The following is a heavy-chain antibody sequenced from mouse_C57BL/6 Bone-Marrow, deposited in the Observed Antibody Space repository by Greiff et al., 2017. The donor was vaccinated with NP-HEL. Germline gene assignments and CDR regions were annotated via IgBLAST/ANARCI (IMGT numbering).Heavy chain of an antibody. V-gene: IGHV3-6*01. Sequence: EVKLVESGPGLVKPSQSLSLTCSVTGYSITSGYYWNWIRQFPGNKLEWMGYISYDGSNNYNPSLKNRISITRDTSKNQFFLKLNSVTTEDTATYYCASSPYTVVAPPEIAYWGQGTLVTVSA. CDR2: ISYDGSN. CDR1: GYSITSGYY. D-gene: IGHD1-1*01. CDR3: ASSPYTVVAPPEIAY. J-gene: IGHJ3*01.